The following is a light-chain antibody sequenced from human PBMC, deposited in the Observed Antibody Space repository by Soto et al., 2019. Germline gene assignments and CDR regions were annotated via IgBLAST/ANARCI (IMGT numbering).Light chain of an antibody. CDR3: QQYGSSPT. CDR2: ATS. Sequence: NVLTQSLGTVSLSPGESATLSCGASQSISRSDLAWYQHRPGQSPRLLIYATSSRATGIPDRFTGGGAGTGFTLTISRLEPEDSAVYYCQQYGSSPTFGGGTKVDI. CDR1: QSISRSD. V-gene: IGKV3-20*01. J-gene: IGKJ4*01.